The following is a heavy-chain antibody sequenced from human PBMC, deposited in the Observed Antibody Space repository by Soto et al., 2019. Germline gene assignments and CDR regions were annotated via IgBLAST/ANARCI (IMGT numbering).Heavy chain of an antibody. Sequence: ASVKVSCKASGYTFTSYGISWVRQAPGQGLEWMGWISAYNGNTNYAQKLQGRVTMTTDTSTSTAYMELRSLRSDDTAVYYCARDCGLLWFGDGGWFDPWGQGTLVTVSS. J-gene: IGHJ5*02. D-gene: IGHD3-10*01. CDR2: ISAYNGNT. CDR1: GYTFTSYG. CDR3: ARDCGLLWFGDGGWFDP. V-gene: IGHV1-18*04.